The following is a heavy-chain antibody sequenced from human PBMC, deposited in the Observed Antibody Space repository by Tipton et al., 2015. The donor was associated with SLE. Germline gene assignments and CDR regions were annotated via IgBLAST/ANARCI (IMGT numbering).Heavy chain of an antibody. CDR1: GFTFGSNP. CDR2: ISFNGGHK. CDR3: AGRRLKDYIWGSYRWGYFDY. Sequence: SLRLSCAASGFTFGSNPMSWVRQAPGKGLEWLTMISFNGGHKLYADSVKGRLTVSRDNAKNCLYLQMNSLRAEDTALYYCAGRRLKDYIWGSYRWGYFDYWGQGTLVTVSS. V-gene: IGHV3-30-3*01. D-gene: IGHD3-16*02. J-gene: IGHJ4*02.